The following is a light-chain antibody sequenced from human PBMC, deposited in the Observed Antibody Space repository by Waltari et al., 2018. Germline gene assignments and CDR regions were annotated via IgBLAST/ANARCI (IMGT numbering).Light chain of an antibody. CDR1: NSDIGAYNY. J-gene: IGLJ2*01. V-gene: IGLV2-14*03. CDR3: SAHTTSTTEV. Sequence: QSALTQPASVSGSPGQSITISCTGTNSDIGAYNYVSWYQQHPGKAPKVIIYDVSNRPSGISNRCSGAKSGNTASLTISGLQAEDEADYYCSAHTTSTTEVFGGGTKLTVL. CDR2: DVS.